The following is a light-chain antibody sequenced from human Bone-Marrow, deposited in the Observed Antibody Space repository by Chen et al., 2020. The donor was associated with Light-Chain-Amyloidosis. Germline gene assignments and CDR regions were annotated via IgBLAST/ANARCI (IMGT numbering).Light chain of an antibody. CDR1: RLRSYY. V-gene: IGLV3-19*01. CDR3: NSRDSSGNHHWV. Sequence: SSELTQDPAVSVALGQTVRITCQGDRLRSYYASWYQQKPGQAPVLVIYGKNNRHSGIPDRFSGSSSGNTASLTITGAQAEDEADYYCNSRDSSGNHHWVFGGGTKLTVL. J-gene: IGLJ3*02. CDR2: GKN.